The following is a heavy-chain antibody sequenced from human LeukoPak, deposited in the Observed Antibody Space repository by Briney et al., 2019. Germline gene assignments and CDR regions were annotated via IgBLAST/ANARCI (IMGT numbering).Heavy chain of an antibody. V-gene: IGHV4-39*07. CDR1: GGSISSSNYY. CDR2: IYYSGST. CDR3: ARSDYDSSGYYFRPTYYFDY. Sequence: SETLSLTCTVSGGSISSSNYYWAWIRQPPGKGLECIGSIYYSGSTYYNPSLKSRVTISVDTSKNQFSLKLSSVTAADTAVYYCARSDYDSSGYYFRPTYYFDYWGQGTLVTVSS. J-gene: IGHJ4*02. D-gene: IGHD3-22*01.